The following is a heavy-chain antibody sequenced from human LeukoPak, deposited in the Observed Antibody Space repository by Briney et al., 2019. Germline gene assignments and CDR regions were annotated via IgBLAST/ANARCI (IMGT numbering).Heavy chain of an antibody. CDR2: IKQDGSKK. D-gene: IGHD6-13*01. V-gene: IGHV3-7*01. Sequence: GGSLRLSCAASGFTFSSYWMSWVRQAPGKGLEWVANIKQDGSKKDYVDSVKGRFTISRDNAKNSLYLQMNSLRVEDTAVYYCAISSRGFDYWGQGTLVTVSS. CDR3: AISSRGFDY. J-gene: IGHJ4*02. CDR1: GFTFSSYW.